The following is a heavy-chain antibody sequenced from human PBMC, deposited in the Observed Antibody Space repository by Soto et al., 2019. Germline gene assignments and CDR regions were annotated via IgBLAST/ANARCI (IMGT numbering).Heavy chain of an antibody. CDR3: AREYCSSTSCYDY. D-gene: IGHD2-2*01. CDR2: IIPIFGTA. CDR1: GGTFSSYA. Sequence: GPSVKVSCKASGGTFSSYAISWVRQAPGQGLEWMGGIIPIFGTANYAQKFQGRVTITADKSTSTAYMELSSLRSEDTAVYYCAREYCSSTSCYDYWGQGTLVTVSS. J-gene: IGHJ4*02. V-gene: IGHV1-69*06.